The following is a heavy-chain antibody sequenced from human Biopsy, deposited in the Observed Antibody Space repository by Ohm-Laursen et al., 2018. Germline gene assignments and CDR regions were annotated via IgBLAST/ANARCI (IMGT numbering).Heavy chain of an antibody. CDR2: IHHSGST. V-gene: IGHV4-4*09. J-gene: IGHJ6*02. CDR3: ARMDCSGGSCHYYSYGMDV. CDR1: GVSITAYY. Sequence: SETLSLTCTVSGVSITAYYWSWIRQPPGKGLECIGNIHHSGSTNYTPSLKSRLTISVDTSTNQFSLKLSSVTAADTAVYYCARMDCSGGSCHYYSYGMDVWGQGTTVTVSS. D-gene: IGHD2-15*01.